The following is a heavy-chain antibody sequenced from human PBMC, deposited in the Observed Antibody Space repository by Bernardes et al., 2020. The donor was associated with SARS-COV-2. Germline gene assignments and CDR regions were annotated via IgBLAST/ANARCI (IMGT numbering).Heavy chain of an antibody. CDR3: AAVTWSQRDGFDF. CDR1: GYTFTAYY. Sequence: ASVKVSCKASGYTFTAYYMHWVRQAPGQGLEWMGWIHPNSGDKNYAQTFQGRVTMTRDTSISKAYMELSALTSDDTAVYYCAAVTWSQRDGFDFWGQGTVVTVSS. V-gene: IGHV1-2*02. CDR2: IHPNSGDK. D-gene: IGHD1-26*01. J-gene: IGHJ3*01.